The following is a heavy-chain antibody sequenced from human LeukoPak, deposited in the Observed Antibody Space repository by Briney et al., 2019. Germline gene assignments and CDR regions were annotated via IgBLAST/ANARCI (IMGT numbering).Heavy chain of an antibody. J-gene: IGHJ4*02. CDR1: GGSFSGYY. CDR3: ARGRSYCSSTSCSENPLSGYYY. Sequence: SETLSLTCAVYGGSFSGYYWSWIRQPPGKGLEWIGEINRSGSTNYNPSLKSRVTISVHTSKNQFSLKLSSVTAADTAVYYCARGRSYCSSTSCSENPLSGYYYWGQGTLVTVSS. CDR2: INRSGST. V-gene: IGHV4-34*01. D-gene: IGHD2-2*01.